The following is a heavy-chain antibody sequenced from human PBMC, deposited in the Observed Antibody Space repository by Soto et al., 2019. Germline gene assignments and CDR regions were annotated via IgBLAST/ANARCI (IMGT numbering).Heavy chain of an antibody. J-gene: IGHJ4*02. V-gene: IGHV4-30-2*01. CDR2: IYHSGST. CDR1: GGSIRSGGYS. CDR3: ARARTGTTLAYFDY. D-gene: IGHD1-7*01. Sequence: SETLSLTCAVTGGSIRSGGYSWSWIRQPPGKGLEWIGYIYHSGSTYYNPSLKSRVTISVDRPKNQFSLKLSSVTAADTAVYYCARARTGTTLAYFDYWGQGTLVTVSS.